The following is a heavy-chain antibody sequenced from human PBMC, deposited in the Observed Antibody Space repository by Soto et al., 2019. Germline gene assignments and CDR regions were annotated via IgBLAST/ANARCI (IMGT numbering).Heavy chain of an antibody. CDR1: GFTFSSYS. J-gene: IGHJ6*03. D-gene: IGHD2-15*01. V-gene: IGHV3-21*01. CDR3: ASGYCSGGSCYSGYYYYYMDV. Sequence: GGSLRLSCAASGFTFSSYSMNWVRQAPGKGLEWVSSISSSSSYIYYADSVKGRFTISRDNAKNSLYLQMNSLRAEDTAVYYCASGYCSGGSCYSGYYYYYMDVWGKGTTVTVSS. CDR2: ISSSSSYI.